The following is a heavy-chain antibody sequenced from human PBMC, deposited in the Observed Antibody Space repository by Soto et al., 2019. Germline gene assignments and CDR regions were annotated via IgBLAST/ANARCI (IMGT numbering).Heavy chain of an antibody. D-gene: IGHD5-18*01. CDR2: IIPMFGTA. J-gene: IGHJ4*02. CDR1: GGTFSTYA. CDR3: ASGIQLWLRRINNGYSG. V-gene: IGHV1-69*12. Sequence: QVQLVQSGAEVKKPESSVKVSCKAPGGTFSTYAISWVRQAPGQGLEWMGGIIPMFGTANYAQRFQDRVTITADESTNTVYMELSILRSEDTALYFCASGIQLWLRRINNGYSGWGQGTMVTVSS.